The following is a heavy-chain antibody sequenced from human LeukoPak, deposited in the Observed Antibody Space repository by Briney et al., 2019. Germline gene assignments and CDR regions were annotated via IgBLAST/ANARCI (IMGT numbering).Heavy chain of an antibody. D-gene: IGHD1-26*01. V-gene: IGHV4-61*02. J-gene: IGHJ4*02. Sequence: PSQTLSLTCTVSGGSISSGSYYWSWIRQPAGKGLEWIGRIYTSGSTNYNPSLKSRVTISVDTSKNLFSLKLSSVTAADTAVYYCARDYGSGIFDYWGQGTLVTVSS. CDR1: GGSISSGSYY. CDR2: IYTSGST. CDR3: ARDYGSGIFDY.